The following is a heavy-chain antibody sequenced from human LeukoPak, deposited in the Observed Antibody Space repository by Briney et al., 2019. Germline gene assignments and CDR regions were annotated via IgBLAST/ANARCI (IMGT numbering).Heavy chain of an antibody. CDR1: GFTFSSYG. CDR3: AKDNYYGSGSYYYFDY. Sequence: GGSLRLSCAASGFTFSSYGMHWVRQAPGKGLEWVAFIRYDGSNKYYADSVKGRFTISRDNSKNTLYLQMNSLRAEDTAVYYCAKDNYYGSGSYYYFDYWGQGTLVTVSS. D-gene: IGHD3-10*01. J-gene: IGHJ4*02. CDR2: IRYDGSNK. V-gene: IGHV3-30*02.